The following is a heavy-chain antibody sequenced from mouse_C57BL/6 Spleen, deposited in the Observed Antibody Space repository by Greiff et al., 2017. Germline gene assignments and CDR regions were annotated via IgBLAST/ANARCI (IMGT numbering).Heavy chain of an antibody. CDR3: ARGDLWLRREGWYFDV. V-gene: IGHV1-18*01. Sequence: EVQLVESGPELVKPGASVKIPCKASGYTFTDYNMDWVKQSHGKSLEWIGDINPNNGGTIYNQKFKGKATLTVDKSSSTAYMELRSLTSEDTAVXYCARGDLWLRREGWYFDVWGTGTTVTVSS. CDR2: INPNNGGT. CDR1: GYTFTDYN. D-gene: IGHD2-2*01. J-gene: IGHJ1*03.